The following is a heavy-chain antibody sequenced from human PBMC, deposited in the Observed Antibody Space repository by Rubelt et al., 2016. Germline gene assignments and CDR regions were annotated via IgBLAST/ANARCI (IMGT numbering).Heavy chain of an antibody. V-gene: IGHV3-21*01. CDR1: GFTFSTYN. J-gene: IGHJ4*02. CDR3: ARGETTVTRSFDY. CDR2: IGSSGSYI. D-gene: IGHD4-17*01. Sequence: EVQVVESGGGLVQPGGSLKLSCAASGFTFSTYNMDWVRQAPGKGLEWVSSIGSSGSYIYYADSVKGRFTISRDNSKNTLYLQMNSLRAEDTAVYYCARGETTVTRSFDYWGQGTLVTVSS.